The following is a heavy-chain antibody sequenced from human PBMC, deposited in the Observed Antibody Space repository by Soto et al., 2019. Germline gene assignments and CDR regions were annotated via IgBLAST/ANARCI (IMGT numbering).Heavy chain of an antibody. J-gene: IGHJ4*02. CDR1: GFTFSSYS. CDR2: ISSSSSTI. D-gene: IGHD2-8*01. Sequence: GGSLRLSCAASGFTFSSYSMNWVRQAPGKGLEWVSYISSSSSTIYYADSVKGRFTISRDNSKNTLYLQMNSLRADDTAVYYCAKDSYTNYGYSDFWGQGTLVTVSS. V-gene: IGHV3-48*01. CDR3: AKDSYTNYGYSDF.